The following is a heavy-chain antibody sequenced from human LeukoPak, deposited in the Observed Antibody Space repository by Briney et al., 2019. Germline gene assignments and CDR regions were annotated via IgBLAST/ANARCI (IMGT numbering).Heavy chain of an antibody. J-gene: IGHJ1*01. CDR3: ARWSSGWYVGYFQH. CDR1: GFTVSSNY. CDR2: IYSGGST. D-gene: IGHD6-19*01. Sequence: PGGSLRLSCAASGFTVSSNYMSWVRQAPGKGLEWVSVIYSGGSTYYADSVKGRFTISRDNSKNTLYLQMNSLRAEDTAVYYCARWSSGWYVGYFQHWGQGTLVTVSS. V-gene: IGHV3-53*01.